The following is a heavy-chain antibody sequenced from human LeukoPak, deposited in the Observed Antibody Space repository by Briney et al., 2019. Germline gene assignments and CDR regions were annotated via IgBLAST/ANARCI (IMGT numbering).Heavy chain of an antibody. J-gene: IGHJ4*02. CDR1: GYTFTGYY. V-gene: IGHV1-2*02. Sequence: ASVKVSCKASGYTFTGYYMHWVRQAPGQGLEWMGWINPNSGGTNYAQKFQGRVTMTRDTSISTAYMELSGLRSDDTAVYYCARFGRRVAAYFDYWGQETLVTVSS. CDR3: ARFGRRVAAYFDY. D-gene: IGHD2-15*01. CDR2: INPNSGGT.